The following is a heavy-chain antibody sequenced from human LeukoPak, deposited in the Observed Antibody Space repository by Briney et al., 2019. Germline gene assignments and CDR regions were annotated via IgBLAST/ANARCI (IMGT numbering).Heavy chain of an antibody. CDR2: IHHSGRT. J-gene: IGHJ5*02. Sequence: MTSETLSLTCTVSGYSISSDYYWGWIRQPPGKGLEWIGSIHHSGRTYYNPSLKSRVTISVDTSKNQFSLKLSSVTAADTAVYYCARDHLANLASRLFDPWGQGTLVTVSS. CDR3: ARDHLANLASRLFDP. D-gene: IGHD3-3*01. V-gene: IGHV4-38-2*02. CDR1: GYSISSDYY.